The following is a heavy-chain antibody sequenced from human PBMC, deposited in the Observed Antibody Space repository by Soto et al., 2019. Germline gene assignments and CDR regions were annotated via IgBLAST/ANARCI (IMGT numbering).Heavy chain of an antibody. CDR3: AGEDTRSYGSGSYLNYYYYGMDV. V-gene: IGHV3-7*03. Sequence: TGGSLRLSCAASGFTFSSYWMSWVRQAPGKGLEWVANIKQDGSEKYYVDSVKGRFTISRDNAKNSLYLQMNSLRAEDTAVYYCAGEDTRSYGSGSYLNYYYYGMDVWGQGTTVTVSS. CDR2: IKQDGSEK. J-gene: IGHJ6*02. CDR1: GFTFSSYW. D-gene: IGHD3-10*01.